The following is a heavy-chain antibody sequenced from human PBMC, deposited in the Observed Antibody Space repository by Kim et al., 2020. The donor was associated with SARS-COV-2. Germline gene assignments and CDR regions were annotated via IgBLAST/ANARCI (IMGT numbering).Heavy chain of an antibody. J-gene: IGHJ5*02. Sequence: GGSLRLSCAASGFTFSRYGMHWVRQAPGKGLEWVAVIWYDGSNKYYADSVKGRFTISRDNSKNTLYLQMNSLRAEDTAVYYCARDSDDILTGYNNWFDPWGQGTLVTVSS. D-gene: IGHD3-9*01. CDR1: GFTFSRYG. CDR2: IWYDGSNK. V-gene: IGHV3-33*01. CDR3: ARDSDDILTGYNNWFDP.